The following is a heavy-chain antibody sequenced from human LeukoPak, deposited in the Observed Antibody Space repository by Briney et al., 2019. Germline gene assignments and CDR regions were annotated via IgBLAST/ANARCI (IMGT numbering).Heavy chain of an antibody. CDR2: INHSGST. D-gene: IGHD3-22*01. J-gene: IGHJ4*02. V-gene: IGHV4-34*01. Sequence: PSETLSLTCAVYGGSFSGYYWSWIRQPPGKGLEWIGEINHSGSTNYNPSLKSRVTISVDTSKNQFSLKLSSVTAADTAVYYCARSYYYDLYFDYWGQGTLVTVSS. CDR1: GGSFSGYY. CDR3: ARSYYYDLYFDY.